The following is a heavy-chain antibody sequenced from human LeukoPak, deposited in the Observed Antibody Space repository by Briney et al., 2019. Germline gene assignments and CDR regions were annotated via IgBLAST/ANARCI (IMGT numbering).Heavy chain of an antibody. Sequence: ASETLSLTCTVSGVSMSTYYWSWIRQSPGKGLEWLAYIHYSGSTNINPSFKGRLAISIDTSKNQFSLKVNSVTAADTAVYYCARDIYGSGYGFFDYWGQGTLVTVSS. CDR1: GVSMSTYY. J-gene: IGHJ4*02. CDR3: ARDIYGSGYGFFDY. D-gene: IGHD3-10*01. V-gene: IGHV4-59*01. CDR2: IHYSGST.